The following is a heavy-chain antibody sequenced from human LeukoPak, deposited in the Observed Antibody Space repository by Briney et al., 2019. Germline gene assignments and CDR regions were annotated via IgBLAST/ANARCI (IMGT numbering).Heavy chain of an antibody. J-gene: IGHJ4*02. Sequence: GASVKVSCKASGYTFTSYYMHWVRQAPGQGLEWMGWINPNSGGTNYAQKFQGRVTMTRDTSISTAYMELSRLRSDDTAVNYCASSSSWYGYYFDYWGQGTLVTVSS. CDR1: GYTFTSYY. CDR2: INPNSGGT. D-gene: IGHD6-13*01. V-gene: IGHV1-2*02. CDR3: ASSSSWYGYYFDY.